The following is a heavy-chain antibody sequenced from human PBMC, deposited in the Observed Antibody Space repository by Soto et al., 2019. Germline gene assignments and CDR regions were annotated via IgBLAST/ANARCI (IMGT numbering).Heavy chain of an antibody. J-gene: IGHJ4*02. CDR1: GFTFSSYA. D-gene: IGHD6-6*01. CDR2: ISYDGSNK. CDR3: ARDRIAARHFDY. Sequence: VGSLRLSCAASGFTFSSYAMHWVRQAPGKGLEWVAVISYDGSNKYYADSVKGRFTISRDNSKNTLYLQMNSLRAEDTAVYYCARDRIAARHFDYWGQGTLVTVSS. V-gene: IGHV3-30-3*01.